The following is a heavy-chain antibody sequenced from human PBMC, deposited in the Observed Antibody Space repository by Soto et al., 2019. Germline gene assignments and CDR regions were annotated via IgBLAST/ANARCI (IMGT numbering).Heavy chain of an antibody. CDR2: IWYDGSNK. D-gene: IGHD6-6*01. CDR3: AREWEGYSSSPARFGMDV. Sequence: GGSLRLSCVASGFTFSSYGMHWVRQAPGKGLEWVAVIWYDGSNKYYADSVKGRFTISRDNSKNTLYLQMNSLRAEDTAVYYCAREWEGYSSSPARFGMDVWGQGTTVTVSS. CDR1: GFTFSSYG. V-gene: IGHV3-33*01. J-gene: IGHJ6*02.